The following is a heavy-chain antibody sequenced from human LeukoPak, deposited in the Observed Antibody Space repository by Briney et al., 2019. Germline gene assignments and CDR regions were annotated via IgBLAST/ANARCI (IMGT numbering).Heavy chain of an antibody. CDR2: IYNGVNT. Sequence: SETLSLTCTVSGASVSSASYWSWIRQPPGKGVEWIAHIYNGVNTNYNPSLKSRVTISVDTSKSQFSLRLNPVTAADTAVYYCARSRAFNSGAFDPWGQGSLVTVSS. D-gene: IGHD1-26*01. CDR3: ARSRAFNSGAFDP. CDR1: GASVSSASY. J-gene: IGHJ5*02. V-gene: IGHV4-61*01.